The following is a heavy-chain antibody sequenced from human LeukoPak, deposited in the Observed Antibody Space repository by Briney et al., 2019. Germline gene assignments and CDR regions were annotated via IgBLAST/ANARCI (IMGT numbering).Heavy chain of an antibody. Sequence: PGGSLRLSCAASGFTFSSYWMHWVRQAPGKGLEWVSYISSSGSTIYYADSVKGRFTISRDNAKNSLYLQMNSLKTEDTAVYYCTTDPRYYDSSGYYHLVEAFDVWGQGTKVIVSS. D-gene: IGHD3-22*01. V-gene: IGHV3-48*04. CDR2: ISSSGSTI. J-gene: IGHJ3*01. CDR3: TTDPRYYDSSGYYHLVEAFDV. CDR1: GFTFSSYW.